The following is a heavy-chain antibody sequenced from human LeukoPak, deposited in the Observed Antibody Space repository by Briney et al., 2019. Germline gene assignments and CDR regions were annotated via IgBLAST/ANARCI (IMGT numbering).Heavy chain of an antibody. J-gene: IGHJ4*02. V-gene: IGHV3-53*01. CDR2: IYSDAST. D-gene: IGHD3-16*01. CDR1: GFTVSNNS. Sequence: GGSLRLSCAASGFTVSNNSMSWVRQAPGTGLEWVSLIYSDASTSYADSVRGRFTISRDNSKNTLYLHMNSLRAEDTAVYYCSRARGGDGLPFDYWGQGTLVTVPS. CDR3: SRARGGDGLPFDY.